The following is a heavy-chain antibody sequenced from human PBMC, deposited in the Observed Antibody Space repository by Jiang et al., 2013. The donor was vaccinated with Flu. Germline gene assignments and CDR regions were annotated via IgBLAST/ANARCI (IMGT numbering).Heavy chain of an antibody. Sequence: GSGLVKPSETLSLTCTVSGGSISSSNYYWGWIRQPPGKGPEWIASIYFSGSSYYKPTLKSRVTISVDTSKNQFSLKLSSVTAADTAVYYCASLASDYYGSGSHPEGGYWGQGNPGHRLL. CDR1: GGSISSSNYY. CDR3: ASLASDYYGSGSHPEGGY. CDR2: IYFSGSS. V-gene: IGHV4-39*07. J-gene: IGHJ4*02. D-gene: IGHD3-10*01.